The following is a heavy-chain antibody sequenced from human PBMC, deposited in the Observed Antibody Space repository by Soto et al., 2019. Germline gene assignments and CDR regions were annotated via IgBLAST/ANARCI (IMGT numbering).Heavy chain of an antibody. V-gene: IGHV3-15*01. Sequence: GGSLRLSCAASGFTFSNAWMSWVRQAPGKGLEWVGRIKSKTDGGTTDYAAPVKGRFTISRDDSKNTLYLQMNSLKTEDTAVYYCTTRIAVAGTSLYFDYWGQGTLVTVSS. CDR3: TTRIAVAGTSLYFDY. D-gene: IGHD6-19*01. J-gene: IGHJ4*02. CDR2: IKSKTDGGTT. CDR1: GFTFSNAW.